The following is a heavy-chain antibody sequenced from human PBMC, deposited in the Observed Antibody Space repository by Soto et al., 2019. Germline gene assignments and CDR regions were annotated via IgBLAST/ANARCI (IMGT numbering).Heavy chain of an antibody. CDR3: AKDTYYHDSSGYYVFDY. CDR1: GFTFSSYG. Sequence: SLRLSCAASGFTFSSYGVLWVRQAPGKGLEWVALISYDGSNKYYADSVKGRFTISRDNSKNTLYLQMNNLRAEDTAVYYCAKDTYYHDSSGYYVFDYWGQGTLVTVSS. D-gene: IGHD3-22*01. J-gene: IGHJ4*02. CDR2: ISYDGSNK. V-gene: IGHV3-30*18.